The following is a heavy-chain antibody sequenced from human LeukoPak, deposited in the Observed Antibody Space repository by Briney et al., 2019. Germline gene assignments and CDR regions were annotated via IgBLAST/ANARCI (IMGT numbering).Heavy chain of an antibody. CDR1: GGTFSSYA. D-gene: IGHD3-10*01. J-gene: IGHJ4*02. CDR3: ASSLPGGSGGSY. CDR2: IIPIFGTA. V-gene: IGHV1-69*05. Sequence: GASVKVSCKASGGTFSSYAISWVRQAPGQGLEWMGGIIPIFGTANYAQKFQGRVTITTDESTSTAYMELSSLRSEDTAVYYCASSLPGGSGGSYWGQGTLVTVSS.